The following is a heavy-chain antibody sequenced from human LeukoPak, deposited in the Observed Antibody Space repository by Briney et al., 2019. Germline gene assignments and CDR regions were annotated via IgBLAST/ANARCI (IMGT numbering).Heavy chain of an antibody. CDR3: ARAGNDFWSGYYN. V-gene: IGHV3-48*04. Sequence: GGSLRLSCAASGFTFTGHNMNWVRQAPGKGLEWISFVSISSGTIYYADSVKGRFTISRDNAKNSLYLQMNSLRAEDTAVYYCARAGNDFWSGYYNWGQGTLVTVSS. D-gene: IGHD3-3*01. CDR2: VSISSGTI. J-gene: IGHJ4*02. CDR1: GFTFTGHN.